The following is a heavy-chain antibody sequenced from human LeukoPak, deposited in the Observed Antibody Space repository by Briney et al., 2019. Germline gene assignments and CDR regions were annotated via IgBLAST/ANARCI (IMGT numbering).Heavy chain of an antibody. D-gene: IGHD4-11*01. Sequence: SQTLSLTCTVSGGSLDLGSYYWTWVRQPPGKGLEWIGHFYSSGNAIARYNPSLKSRVTMSIDTSKNQFSLNLTSVTAADTAVYYCARDYSNYIIDYWGQGTLVTVSS. V-gene: IGHV4-61*09. CDR2: FYSSGNA. J-gene: IGHJ4*02. CDR1: GGSLDLGSYY. CDR3: ARDYSNYIIDY.